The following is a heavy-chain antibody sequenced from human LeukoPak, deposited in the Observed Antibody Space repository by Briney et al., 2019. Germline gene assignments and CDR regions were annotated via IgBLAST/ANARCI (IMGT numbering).Heavy chain of an antibody. J-gene: IGHJ3*02. CDR2: ISYDGSNK. Sequence: GGSLRLSCAASGFTFSTYGMHWVRQAPGKGLEWVALISYDGSNKYYADSVKGRFTISRDNSKNTLYLQMNSLRAEDTAVYYCAKVRYFGPSAFDIWGQGTMVTVSS. D-gene: IGHD3-9*01. CDR3: AKVRYFGPSAFDI. V-gene: IGHV3-30*18. CDR1: GFTFSTYG.